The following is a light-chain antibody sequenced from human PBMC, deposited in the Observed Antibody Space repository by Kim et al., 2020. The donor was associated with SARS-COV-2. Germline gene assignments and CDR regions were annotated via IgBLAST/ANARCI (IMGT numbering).Light chain of an antibody. CDR1: HLGDKV. V-gene: IGLV3-1*01. J-gene: IGLJ1*01. CDR3: QAWDSSSYV. Sequence: LSPGQTASITCSGDHLGDKVVCWYQQKPGQSPVLVIYEDSKRPTGFPERISGSNSGNKASLTISGTQAMDESDYYCQAWDSSSYVFGTGTKVTVL. CDR2: EDS.